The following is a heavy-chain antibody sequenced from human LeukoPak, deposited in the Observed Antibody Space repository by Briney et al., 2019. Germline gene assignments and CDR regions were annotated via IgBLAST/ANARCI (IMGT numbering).Heavy chain of an antibody. CDR3: ARLRARYYYDSSGTKRDAFDI. CDR1: GFAFSTYS. J-gene: IGHJ3*02. CDR2: ITNTGSYI. V-gene: IGHV3-21*01. D-gene: IGHD3-22*01. Sequence: GGSLRLSCAASGFAFSTYSMIWVRQAPGKGLEWVSAITNTGSYIYYADSVKGRFTISRDNAKNSLYLQMNSLRGEDTAVYYCARLRARYYYDSSGTKRDAFDIWGQGTMVTVSS.